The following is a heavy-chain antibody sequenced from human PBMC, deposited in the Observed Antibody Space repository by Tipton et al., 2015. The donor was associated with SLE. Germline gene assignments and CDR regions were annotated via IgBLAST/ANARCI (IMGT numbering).Heavy chain of an antibody. V-gene: IGHV4-34*01. J-gene: IGHJ5*02. CDR3: ARETRVDATFSKYNRFDP. D-gene: IGHD3-3*01. CDR2: INQSGST. Sequence: TLSLTCAVYGGSFSGYYWSWIRQPPGKGLEWIGEINQSGSTNYNPSLKSRVTISVDTSKNQFSLKLISVTAADTAIYFCARETRVDATFSKYNRFDPWGQGSLVTVSP. CDR1: GGSFSGYY.